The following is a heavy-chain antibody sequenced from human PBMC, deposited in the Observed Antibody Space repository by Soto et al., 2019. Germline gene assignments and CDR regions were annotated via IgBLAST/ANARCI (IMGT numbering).Heavy chain of an antibody. D-gene: IGHD3-22*01. J-gene: IGHJ4*01. V-gene: IGHV1-69*13. CDR1: GGTFSSYA. CDR2: IIPIFGTA. CDR3: ARPLGPSYSDSSGYYYAFGF. Sequence: GASVKVSCKASGGTFSSYAISWVLQAPGQGLEWMGGIIPIFGTANYAQKFQGRVTITADESTSTAYMELSSLRSEDTAVYYCARPLGPSYSDSSGYYYAFGFWG.